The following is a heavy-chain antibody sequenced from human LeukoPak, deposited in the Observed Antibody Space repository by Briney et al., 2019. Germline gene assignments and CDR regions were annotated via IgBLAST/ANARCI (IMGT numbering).Heavy chain of an antibody. J-gene: IGHJ4*02. V-gene: IGHV3-33*08. CDR1: GFTFSYNA. D-gene: IGHD6-19*01. CDR3: ARGVRYSSGYFDY. Sequence: GGSLRLSCAASGFTFSYNAMNWVRQAPGKGLEWVAVIWYDGSNKYYADSVKGRFTISRDNSKNTLYLQMNSLRAEDTAVYYCARGVRYSSGYFDYWGQGTLVTVSS. CDR2: IWYDGSNK.